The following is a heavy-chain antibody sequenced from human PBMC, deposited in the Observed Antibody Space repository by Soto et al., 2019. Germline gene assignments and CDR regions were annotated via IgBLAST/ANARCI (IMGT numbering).Heavy chain of an antibody. V-gene: IGHV5-51*01. CDR3: ARRGNDFWSGYRSSEFDY. D-gene: IGHD3-3*01. CDR2: TYPGDSDT. J-gene: IGHJ4*02. CDR1: GYSFTSYW. Sequence: PGESLKISCKGSGYSFTSYWIGWVRQMPGKGLEWMGITYPGDSDTRYSPSFQGQVTISADKSISTAYLQWSSLKASDTAMYYWARRGNDFWSGYRSSEFDYWGQRTLVTVSS.